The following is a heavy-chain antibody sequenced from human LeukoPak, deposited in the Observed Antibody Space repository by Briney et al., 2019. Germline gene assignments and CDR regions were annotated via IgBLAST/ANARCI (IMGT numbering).Heavy chain of an antibody. J-gene: IGHJ4*02. CDR2: IKQDGSEK. Sequence: QSGGSLRLSCAASGFTFSSYWMSWVRQAPGKGLEWVANIKQDGSEKYYVDSVKGRFTISRDNAKNSLYLQMNSLRAEDTAVYYCERDYVTMAPDYGGLGTLVTVSS. CDR3: ERDYVTMAPDY. D-gene: IGHD3-10*02. V-gene: IGHV3-7*01. CDR1: GFTFSSYW.